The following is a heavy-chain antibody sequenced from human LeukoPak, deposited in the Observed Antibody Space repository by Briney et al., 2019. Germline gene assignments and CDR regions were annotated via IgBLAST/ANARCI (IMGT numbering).Heavy chain of an antibody. D-gene: IGHD3-16*02. CDR1: GFTFSSYS. J-gene: IGHJ4*02. V-gene: IGHV3-21*04. Sequence: GGSLRLSCAASGFTFSSYSMNWVRQAPGKGLEWVSSISSSSSYIYYADSVKGRFTISRDNAKNSLYLQMNSLRAEDTAVYYCAKTGGNYDYVWGSYRSHYFDYWGQGTLVTVSS. CDR2: ISSSSSYI. CDR3: AKTGGNYDYVWGSYRSHYFDY.